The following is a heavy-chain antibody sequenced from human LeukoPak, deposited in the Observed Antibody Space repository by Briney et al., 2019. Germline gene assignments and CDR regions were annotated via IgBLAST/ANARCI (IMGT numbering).Heavy chain of an antibody. CDR1: GFTFSTYT. CDR3: AKVGPITPRVYYYYGMDV. J-gene: IGHJ6*02. Sequence: PGGSLRLSCAASGFTFSTYTMAWVRQAPGGGLEWVSGIGGDGGGGTYYADSVKGRFAISRDNSKSTLYLQMNSLRVEDTAVYYCAKVGPITPRVYYYYGMDVWGQGTTVTVSS. V-gene: IGHV3-23*01. D-gene: IGHD3-10*01. CDR2: IGGDGGGGT.